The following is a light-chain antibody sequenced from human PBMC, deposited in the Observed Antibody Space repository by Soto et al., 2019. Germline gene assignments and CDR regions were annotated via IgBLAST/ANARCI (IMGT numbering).Light chain of an antibody. Sequence: DIQMTQSPSTLSASVGDRVTITCRASQSISSWLAWYQQKPGKAPKLLIYKASSLESGVQSRFSGSGSGTEFTLTISSLQPDDFATYYCQQYNSYKTFGQGTKLEIK. CDR3: QQYNSYKT. J-gene: IGKJ2*01. CDR1: QSISSW. V-gene: IGKV1-5*03. CDR2: KAS.